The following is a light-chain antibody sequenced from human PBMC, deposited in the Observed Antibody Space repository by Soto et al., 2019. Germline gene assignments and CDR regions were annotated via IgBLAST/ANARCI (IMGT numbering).Light chain of an antibody. J-gene: IGLJ1*01. Sequence: QSVLTQPASVSGSPGQSIAISCTGTSSDVGGYDYVSWYQQHPGKAPKLMNYDVSNRPSGVSNRFSGSKSDNTASLTISGLQAEDEADYYCSSYTSSSTYVFGTGTKVTVL. V-gene: IGLV2-14*03. CDR2: DVS. CDR3: SSYTSSSTYV. CDR1: SSDVGGYDY.